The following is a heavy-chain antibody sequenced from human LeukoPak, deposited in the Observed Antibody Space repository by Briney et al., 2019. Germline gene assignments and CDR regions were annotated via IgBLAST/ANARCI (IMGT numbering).Heavy chain of an antibody. CDR2: IIPIFGTA. J-gene: IGHJ6*03. D-gene: IGHD5-18*01. Sequence: GSSVKVSCKASGGTFSSYAISWVRQAPGQGLEWMGGIIPIFGTANYAQKFQGRVAITADKSTSTAYMELSSLRSEDTAVYYCARDGYHTSRDDHYYYYMDVWGKGTTVTVSS. CDR3: ARDGYHTSRDDHYYYYMDV. CDR1: GGTFSSYA. V-gene: IGHV1-69*06.